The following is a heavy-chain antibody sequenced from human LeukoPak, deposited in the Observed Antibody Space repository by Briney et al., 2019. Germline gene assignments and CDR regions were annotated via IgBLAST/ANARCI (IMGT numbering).Heavy chain of an antibody. V-gene: IGHV3-49*03. CDR2: IISTADAGTT. CDR3: TREFQGNGFDY. D-gene: IGHD2-8*01. Sequence: GGTLRLSCTASGFTFGDYAMSWFRQAPGKGLEWVGFIISTADAGTTEYAESVKGRFTISRYDSKSIAYLQMNSLKTEDTAVYYCTREFQGNGFDYWGQGTLVTVSS. CDR1: GFTFGDYA. J-gene: IGHJ4*02.